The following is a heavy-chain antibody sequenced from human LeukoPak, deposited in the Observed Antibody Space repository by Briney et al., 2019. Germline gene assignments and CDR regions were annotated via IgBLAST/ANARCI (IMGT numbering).Heavy chain of an antibody. CDR3: ARSITVTPGDY. CDR1: GGSISSSGYY. CDR2: IYHSGST. D-gene: IGHD4-17*01. Sequence: SETLSLTCTVSGGSISSSGYYWGWIRQPPGKGLEWIGSIYHSGSTNYNPSLKSRVTISVDKSKNQFSLKLSSVTAADTAVYYCARSITVTPGDYWGQGTLVTVSS. V-gene: IGHV4-39*07. J-gene: IGHJ4*02.